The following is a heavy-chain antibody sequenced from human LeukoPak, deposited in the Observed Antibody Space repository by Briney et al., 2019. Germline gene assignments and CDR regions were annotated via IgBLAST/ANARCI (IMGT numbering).Heavy chain of an antibody. CDR1: GFTLSSYA. J-gene: IGHJ4*02. D-gene: IGHD3-22*01. Sequence: GGSLRLSCAASGFTLSSYAMSWVRQAPGTGLEWVSAISGSGGSTYYADSVKGRFTISRDNSKNTLYLQMNSLRAEDTAVYYCAKDGARLYYYDSSGYWSGSYYFDYWGQGTLVTVSS. V-gene: IGHV3-23*01. CDR2: ISGSGGST. CDR3: AKDGARLYYYDSSGYWSGSYYFDY.